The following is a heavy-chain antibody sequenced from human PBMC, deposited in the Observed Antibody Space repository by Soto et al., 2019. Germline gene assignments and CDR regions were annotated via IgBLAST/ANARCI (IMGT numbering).Heavy chain of an antibody. J-gene: IGHJ6*02. V-gene: IGHV3-33*01. CDR2: IWYDGSNK. D-gene: IGHD2-15*01. CDR3: ARAIYCSGGSCYSGWGYYYSMDV. CDR1: GFTFSSYG. Sequence: QVQLVESGGGVVQPGRSLRLSCAASGFTFSSYGMHWVRQAPGKGLEWVAVIWYDGSNKYYADSVKGRFTISRDNSKNTLYLQMNSLRAEDTAVYYCARAIYCSGGSCYSGWGYYYSMDVWGQGTTVTVSS.